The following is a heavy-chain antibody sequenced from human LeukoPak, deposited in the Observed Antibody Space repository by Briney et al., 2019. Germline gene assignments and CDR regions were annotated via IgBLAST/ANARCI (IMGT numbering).Heavy chain of an antibody. CDR1: GGSMSPYH. V-gene: IGHV4-59*12. D-gene: IGHD3-9*01. CDR3: ARVYPLLTGYYRPYYFDY. CDR2: IYYSGST. Sequence: SETLSLTCTVSGGSMSPYHWSWIRQPPGKGLEWTGYIYYSGSTNYNPSLKSRVTISVDTSKNQFSLKLSSVTAADTAVYYCARVYPLLTGYYRPYYFDYWGQGTLVTVSS. J-gene: IGHJ4*02.